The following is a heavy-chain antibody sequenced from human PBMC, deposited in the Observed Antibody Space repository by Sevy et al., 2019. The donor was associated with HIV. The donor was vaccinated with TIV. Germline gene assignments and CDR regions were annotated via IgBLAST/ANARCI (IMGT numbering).Heavy chain of an antibody. CDR1: GFTFSSNW. J-gene: IGHJ4*02. D-gene: IGHD3-22*01. Sequence: GGSLRLSCATSGFTFSSNWTTWVRQAPGKGLEWVANVKQDMSEKYYADSVKGRFTISRDNAKNSLYLEMNSLRAEDTAVYYCARAQQITMLVVIGGLYFDFWGQGTLVTVSS. CDR2: VKQDMSEK. CDR3: ARAQQITMLVVIGGLYFDF. V-gene: IGHV3-7*01.